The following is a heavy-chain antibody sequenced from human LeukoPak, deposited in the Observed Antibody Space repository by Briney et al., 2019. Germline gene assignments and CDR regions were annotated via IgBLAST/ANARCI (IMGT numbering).Heavy chain of an antibody. D-gene: IGHD1-14*01. Sequence: SETLSLTCAVYGGSFSGYYWSWIRQPPGKGLEWIGEINHSGSTNYNPSLKSRVTISVDTSKNQFSLKLSSVTAADTAVYYCASTLPACCYYYGMDVWGQGTTVTVSS. J-gene: IGHJ6*02. V-gene: IGHV4-34*01. CDR2: INHSGST. CDR1: GGSFSGYY. CDR3: ASTLPACCYYYGMDV.